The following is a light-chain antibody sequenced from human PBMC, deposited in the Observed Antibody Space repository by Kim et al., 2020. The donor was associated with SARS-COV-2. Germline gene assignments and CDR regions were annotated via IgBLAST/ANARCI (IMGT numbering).Light chain of an antibody. Sequence: GTTVTISCTRSSGSIASNSVQWYQQRPGSAPTTVISENNQRPSGVPDRFSGSIDSSSNSASLTISGLKTEDEADYYCQSYDSSTVIFGGGTQLTVL. V-gene: IGLV6-57*03. CDR1: SGSIASNS. J-gene: IGLJ2*01. CDR2: ENN. CDR3: QSYDSSTVI.